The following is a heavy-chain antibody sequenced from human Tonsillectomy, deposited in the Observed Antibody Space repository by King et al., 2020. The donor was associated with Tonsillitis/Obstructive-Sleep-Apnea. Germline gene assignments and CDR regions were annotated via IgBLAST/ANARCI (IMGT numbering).Heavy chain of an antibody. D-gene: IGHD3-3*01. CDR1: GFTFRSYG. CDR2: ISYDGSNR. CDR3: ASEGGHYYDFWSGPHCYVDL. Sequence: VQLVESGGGVVQPGRSLRLSCAASGFTFRSYGIHWVRQAPGKGLEGVAVISYDGSNRYYADSVKGRFTISRDNSKNTLYMQMNSLRAEDTAVYYCASEGGHYYDFWSGPHCYVDLWGRGTLLTVSS. V-gene: IGHV3-30*04. J-gene: IGHJ2*01.